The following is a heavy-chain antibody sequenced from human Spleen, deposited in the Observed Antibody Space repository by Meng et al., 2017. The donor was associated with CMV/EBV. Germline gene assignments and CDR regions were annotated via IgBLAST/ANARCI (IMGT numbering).Heavy chain of an antibody. CDR1: CGSLKGVY. J-gene: IGHJ4*02. Sequence: LFLPLFVSCGSLKGVYWGWIRQPPGKGLECIGEISQSDSTNYSPSLKSRLTMSIHTSEKRFSLQLNSVTAADTAVYYCARQGRVYFDYWGQGVLVTVSS. CDR3: ARQGRVYFDY. CDR2: ISQSDST. V-gene: IGHV4-34*10.